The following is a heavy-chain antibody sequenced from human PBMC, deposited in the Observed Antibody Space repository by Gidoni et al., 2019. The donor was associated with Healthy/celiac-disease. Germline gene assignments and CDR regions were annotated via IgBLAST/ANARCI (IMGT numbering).Heavy chain of an antibody. Sequence: QVQLVQSGAEVKKPGSSVKVSCKATVGPFSSYAISWVRQAPGQGLEWMGGIIPILGIANYAQKFQGRVTITADKSTSTAYMELSSLRSEDTAVYYCARDKGGTWGSLIDYWGQGTLVTVSS. V-gene: IGHV1-69*10. J-gene: IGHJ4*02. CDR2: IIPILGIA. CDR3: ARDKGGTWGSLIDY. D-gene: IGHD1-26*01. CDR1: VGPFSSYA.